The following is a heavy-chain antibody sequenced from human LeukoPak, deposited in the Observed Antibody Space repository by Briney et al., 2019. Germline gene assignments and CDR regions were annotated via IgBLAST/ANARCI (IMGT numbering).Heavy chain of an antibody. D-gene: IGHD3-3*01. J-gene: IGHJ6*03. CDR2: IIPIFGTA. CDR1: GGTFSSYA. V-gene: IGHV1-69*05. CDR3: ATHYDFWSGSTHYYYYMDV. Sequence: ASVKVSCKASGGTFSSYAISWVRQAPGQGLEWMGGIIPIFGTANYAQKFQGRVTVTTDESTSTAYMELSRLRSEDTAVYYWATHYDFWSGSTHYYYYMDVWGKGTTVTVSS.